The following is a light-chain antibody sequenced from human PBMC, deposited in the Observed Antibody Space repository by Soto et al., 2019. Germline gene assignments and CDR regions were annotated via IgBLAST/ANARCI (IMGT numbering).Light chain of an antibody. J-gene: IGKJ5*01. Sequence: DIQMTQSPSSLSASLGDRVNITLQASQNINNYLNRYQQKPGRAPKLLSYDASNWEAGVPSRFRGSGSGTDFTFTISRLQHEDIATYYCQQYENLPTFGQGTRLEIK. CDR3: QQYENLPT. CDR1: QNINNY. V-gene: IGKV1-33*01. CDR2: DAS.